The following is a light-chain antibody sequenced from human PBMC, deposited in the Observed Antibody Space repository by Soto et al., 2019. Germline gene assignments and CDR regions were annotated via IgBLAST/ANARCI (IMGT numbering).Light chain of an antibody. CDR2: DAS. Sequence: EIVLTQSPATLSLSPGERATLSCRASQSVSSYLAWYQQKPGQAPRLLIYDASNRATGIPARFSGSGSGTDFTLTISSLEPEDFAVYYCPQRSNWPITFGQGTRLENK. CDR1: QSVSSY. CDR3: PQRSNWPIT. J-gene: IGKJ5*01. V-gene: IGKV3-11*01.